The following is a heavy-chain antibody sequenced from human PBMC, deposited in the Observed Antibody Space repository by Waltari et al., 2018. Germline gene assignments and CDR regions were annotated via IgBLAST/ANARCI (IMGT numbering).Heavy chain of an antibody. Sequence: QVQLQQWGAGLLKPSETLSLTCAVYGGSFSGYYWSWIRQPPGKGLEWIGEINHSGSTNYNPSLKSRVTISVDTSKNQFSLKLSSVTAAETAVYYCARVPAAAGLYYYYMDVWGKGTTVTISS. CDR2: INHSGST. V-gene: IGHV4-34*01. D-gene: IGHD6-13*01. CDR3: ARVPAAAGLYYYYMDV. CDR1: GGSFSGYY. J-gene: IGHJ6*03.